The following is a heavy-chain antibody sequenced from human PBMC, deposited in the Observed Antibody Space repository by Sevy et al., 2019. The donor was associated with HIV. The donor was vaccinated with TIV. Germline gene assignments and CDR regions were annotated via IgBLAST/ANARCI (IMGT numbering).Heavy chain of an antibody. CDR3: ARMGSGGSGSYRYYYYGMDV. J-gene: IGHJ6*02. D-gene: IGHD3-10*01. CDR1: GFTFSSYS. CDR2: ISSSSSYI. Sequence: GESLKISCAASGFTFSSYSMNWVRQAPGKGLEWVSSISSSSSYIYYADSVKGRFTISRDNAKNSLYLQMNSLRAEDTAVYYCARMGSGGSGSYRYYYYGMDVWGQGTTVTVSS. V-gene: IGHV3-21*01.